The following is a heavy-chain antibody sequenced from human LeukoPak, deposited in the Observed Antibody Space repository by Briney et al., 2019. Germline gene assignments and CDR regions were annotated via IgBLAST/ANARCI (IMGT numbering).Heavy chain of an antibody. V-gene: IGHV1-2*02. J-gene: IGHJ6*02. CDR2: INPNSGGT. Sequence: AASVKVSCKASGYTFTGYYMHWVRQAPGQGLEWMGWINPNSGGTNYGQKFQGRVTMTRDTSISTAYMELSRLRSDDTAVYYCARDLLGSGSYYYYYYGMDVWGQGTTVTVSS. CDR1: GYTFTGYY. D-gene: IGHD3-10*01. CDR3: ARDLLGSGSYYYYYYGMDV.